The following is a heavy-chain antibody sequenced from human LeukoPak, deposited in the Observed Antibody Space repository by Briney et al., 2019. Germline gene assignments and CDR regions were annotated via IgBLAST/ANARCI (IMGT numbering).Heavy chain of an antibody. CDR3: AKVQLTGITSSGNAFDI. CDR1: GFTFSSYW. J-gene: IGHJ3*02. D-gene: IGHD7-27*01. Sequence: GGSLRLSCAASGFTFSSYWMSWVRQAPGKGLEWVANIKQDGSEKYYVDSVKGRFTISRDNSKNTLYLQMNSLRAEDTAVYYRAKVQLTGITSSGNAFDIWGQGTMVTVSS. V-gene: IGHV3-7*01. CDR2: IKQDGSEK.